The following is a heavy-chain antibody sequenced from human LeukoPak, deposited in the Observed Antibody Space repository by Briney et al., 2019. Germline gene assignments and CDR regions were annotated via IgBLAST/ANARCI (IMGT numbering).Heavy chain of an antibody. CDR1: GYTFTHYY. J-gene: IGHJ4*02. V-gene: IGHV1-46*01. D-gene: IGHD3-10*01. CDR2: IDGETGNT. CDR3: ARDPGGNYFGPGTHFAY. Sequence: ASVKVSCKASGYTFTHYYMHWVRQARGQGLGWMGRIDGETGNTRYAQNFQGRVSMTRDTSTSTVYMELSSLRFEDTAVYYCARDPGGNYFGPGTHFAYWGQGALVTVSS.